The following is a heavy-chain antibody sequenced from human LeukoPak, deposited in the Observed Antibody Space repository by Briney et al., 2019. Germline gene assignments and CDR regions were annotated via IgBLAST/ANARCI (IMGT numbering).Heavy chain of an antibody. CDR3: ARAGQEWFGELGFDQ. J-gene: IGHJ4*02. V-gene: IGHV3-69-1*01. Sequence: GGSLRLSCAASGFTFSDTWMHWVRQAPGKGLEWVSGISWNSGTIGYADSVKGRFTISRDNAKNSLYLQTNSLRAEDTAVYYCARAGQEWFGELGFDQWGQGTLVIVSS. CDR1: GFTFSDTW. CDR2: ISWNSGTI. D-gene: IGHD3-10*01.